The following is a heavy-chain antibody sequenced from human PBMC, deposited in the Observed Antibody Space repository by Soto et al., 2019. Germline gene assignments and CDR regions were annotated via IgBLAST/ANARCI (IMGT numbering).Heavy chain of an antibody. CDR1: GFIFSPYT. D-gene: IGHD2-2*02. V-gene: IGHV3-33*08. CDR3: ARVRSCSSTTCYNFDW. CDR2: IWYDGSNK. J-gene: IGHJ4*02. Sequence: QVQLVESGGGVVQPGRSLRLSCAASGFIFSPYTMHWVRQAPGKGLEWVAVIWYDGSNKYYADSVKGRFTISRDNSKNTLYLQMNSLTAEDTAVYYCARVRSCSSTTCYNFDWWGQGTLVTVSS.